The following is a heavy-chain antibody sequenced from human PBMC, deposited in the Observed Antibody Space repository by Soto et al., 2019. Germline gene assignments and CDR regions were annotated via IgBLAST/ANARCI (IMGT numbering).Heavy chain of an antibody. CDR1: GGSFSGYY. V-gene: IGHV4-34*01. CDR3: ARGNSLREFDY. CDR2: INHSGST. J-gene: IGHJ4*02. Sequence: SETLSLTCAVYGGSFSGYYWSWIRQPPGKGLEWIGEINHSGSTNYNPSLKSRVTISVDTSKNQFSLKLSSVTAADTAVYYCARGNSLREFDYWGQGTLVTVS. D-gene: IGHD1-26*01.